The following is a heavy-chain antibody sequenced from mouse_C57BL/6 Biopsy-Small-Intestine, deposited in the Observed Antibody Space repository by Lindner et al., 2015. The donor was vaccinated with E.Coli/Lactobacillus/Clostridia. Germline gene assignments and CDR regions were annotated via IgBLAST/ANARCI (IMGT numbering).Heavy chain of an antibody. V-gene: IGHV1-34*02. CDR2: FNTDSGGA. CDR3: ARGSWNYFDN. CDR1: GHSLSGHF. Sequence: SVKVSCKASGHSLSGHFLHWVRQAPGQRPEWMGWFNTDSGGANYVQKFRGRVTLTWDTSIDTAYMEIHRLTFDDAAVYFCARGSWNYFDNWGQGTLVTVSS. J-gene: IGHJ2*01. D-gene: IGHD3-1*01.